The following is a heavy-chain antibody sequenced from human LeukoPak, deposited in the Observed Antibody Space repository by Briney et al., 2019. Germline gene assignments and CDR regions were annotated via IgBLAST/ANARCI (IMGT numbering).Heavy chain of an antibody. Sequence: PSGTLSLTCAVSGYSISSGYYWGWIRQPPGKGLEWIGSIYHSGSTYYNPSLKSRVTISVDTSKNQFSLKLSSVTAAGTAVYYCARRPKGYCSGGSCYPFDYWGQGTLVTVSS. CDR1: GYSISSGYY. CDR2: IYHSGST. V-gene: IGHV4-38-2*01. J-gene: IGHJ4*02. D-gene: IGHD2-15*01. CDR3: ARRPKGYCSGGSCYPFDY.